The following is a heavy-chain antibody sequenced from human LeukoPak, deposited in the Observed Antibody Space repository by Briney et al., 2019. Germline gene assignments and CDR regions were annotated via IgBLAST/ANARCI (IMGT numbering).Heavy chain of an antibody. CDR3: ATGIAMAGEHPYFDY. CDR1: EYIVTKLS. CDR2: FDPEEGET. V-gene: IGHV1-24*01. D-gene: IGHD6-19*01. Sequence: ASVKVSCKISEYIVTKLSIHWMRQAHGKGPEWMGGFDPEEGETVYAKKFQGRLTMTEDISTDTAFMELSSLRSEDTAVYYCATGIAMAGEHPYFDYWGQGTLVTVSS. J-gene: IGHJ4*02.